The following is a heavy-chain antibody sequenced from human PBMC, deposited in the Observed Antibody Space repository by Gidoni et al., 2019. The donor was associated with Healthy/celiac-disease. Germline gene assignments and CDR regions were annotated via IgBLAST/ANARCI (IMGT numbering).Heavy chain of an antibody. CDR3: AKGGVADS. V-gene: IGHV3-30*18. Sequence: QVHLVESGGGVVQPRRSLRLYCAPSGFTFSSYGMHWVRQAPGKGLVWVAVISYDGSNRYYADSVKGRFTISRENSKNTVYLQMNSLRAEDTAVYYCAKGGVADSWGQGTLVTVSS. D-gene: IGHD5-12*01. J-gene: IGHJ4*02. CDR2: ISYDGSNR. CDR1: GFTFSSYG.